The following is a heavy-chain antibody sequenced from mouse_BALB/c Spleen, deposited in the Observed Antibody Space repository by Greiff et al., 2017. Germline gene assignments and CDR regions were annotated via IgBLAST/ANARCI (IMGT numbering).Heavy chain of an antibody. J-gene: IGHJ3*01. V-gene: IGHV5-4*02. D-gene: IGHD2-1*01. CDR3: ARSYERNYLEGFAY. CDR1: GFTFSDYY. CDR2: ISDGGSYT. Sequence: EVQLVESGGGLVKPGGSLKLSCAASGFTFSDYYMYWVRQTPEKRLEWVATISDGGSYTYYPDSVKGRFTISRDNAKNNLYLQMSSLKSEDTAMYYCARSYERNYLEGFAYWGQGTLVTVSA.